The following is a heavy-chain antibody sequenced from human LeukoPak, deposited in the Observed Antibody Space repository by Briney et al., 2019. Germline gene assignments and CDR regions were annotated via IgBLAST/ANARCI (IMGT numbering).Heavy chain of an antibody. J-gene: IGHJ3*02. CDR2: IKSKTDSGTT. CDR3: AKMIIAIFGVVPKYGAFDI. D-gene: IGHD3-3*01. CDR1: GFTFSNAW. V-gene: IGHV3-15*01. Sequence: GGSLRLSCAASGFTFSNAWMSWVRQAPGKGLEWVGRIKSKTDSGTTDYAATVKVRFTIARDNSKITLYLQMNSLRDEDMAVYDCAKMIIAIFGVVPKYGAFDIWGQGTMVTVSS.